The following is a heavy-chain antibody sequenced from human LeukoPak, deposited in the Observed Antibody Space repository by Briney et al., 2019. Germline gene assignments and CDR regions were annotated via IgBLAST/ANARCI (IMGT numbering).Heavy chain of an antibody. D-gene: IGHD3-3*01. V-gene: IGHV3-48*03. CDR1: GFTFSSYE. J-gene: IGHJ4*02. CDR3: ARGGSGYFYDY. Sequence: GGSLRLSCAASGFTFSSYEMNWVRQAPGKGLEWVSYIGSSGSGTYSADSGKGRFTISRDNAKNSPYLQMNSLRVEDTAVYYCARGGSGYFYDYWGQGTLVTV. CDR2: IGSSGSGT.